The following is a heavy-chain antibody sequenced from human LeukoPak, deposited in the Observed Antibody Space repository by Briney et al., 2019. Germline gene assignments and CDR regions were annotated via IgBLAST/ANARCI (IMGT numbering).Heavy chain of an antibody. J-gene: IGHJ6*02. CDR3: ASPRGCSGGSCYPRNYYYGMDV. Sequence: SETLSLTCAVYGGSFSGYYWSWIRQPPGKGLEWIGEINHSGSTNYNPSLKSRVTISVDTSKNQFSLKLSSVTAADTAVYYCASPRGCSGGSCYPRNYYYGMDVWGQGTTVTVSS. V-gene: IGHV4-34*01. CDR1: GGSFSGYY. D-gene: IGHD2-15*01. CDR2: INHSGST.